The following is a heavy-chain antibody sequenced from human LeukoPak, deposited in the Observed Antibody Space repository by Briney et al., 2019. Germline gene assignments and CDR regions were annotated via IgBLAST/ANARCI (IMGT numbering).Heavy chain of an antibody. V-gene: IGHV3-9*01. CDR3: AKDIRGGWTTGTQGYLDY. J-gene: IGHJ4*02. Sequence: GRSLRLSCAASGFTFDDYAMHWVRQAPGKGLEWVSGINWNSGSIDYADSVKGRLTISRGNAKNSLYLQMNSLRVEDTALYYCAKDIRGGWTTGTQGYLDYWGQGTLVTVSS. CDR1: GFTFDDYA. D-gene: IGHD4-17*01. CDR2: INWNSGSI.